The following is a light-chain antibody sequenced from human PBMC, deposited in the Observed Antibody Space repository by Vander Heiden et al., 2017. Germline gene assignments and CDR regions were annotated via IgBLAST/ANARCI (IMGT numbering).Light chain of an antibody. CDR1: QSVSSN. J-gene: IGKJ5*01. CDR3: QQYNNWPPL. Sequence: EIVMTQSPATLSVSPGERATLSCWASQSVSSNLAWYQQKPGQAPRLLIYGASTRATGIPARFSGSGSGTEFTLTISSLQSEDFAVYYCQQYNNWPPLFGQGTRLEIK. V-gene: IGKV3-15*01. CDR2: GAS.